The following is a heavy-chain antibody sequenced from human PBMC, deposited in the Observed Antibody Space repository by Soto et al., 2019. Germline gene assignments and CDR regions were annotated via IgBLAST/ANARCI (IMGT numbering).Heavy chain of an antibody. J-gene: IGHJ4*02. CDR3: ATQPGYYYDSSGYPFDY. CDR1: GGTFSSYA. V-gene: IGHV1-69*13. D-gene: IGHD3-22*01. Sequence: SVKVSCKASGGTFSSYAISWVRQAPGQGLEWMGGIIPIFGTANYAQKFQGRVTITAGESTSTAYMELSSLRSEDTAVYYCATQPGYYYDSSGYPFDYWGQGTLVTVSS. CDR2: IIPIFGTA.